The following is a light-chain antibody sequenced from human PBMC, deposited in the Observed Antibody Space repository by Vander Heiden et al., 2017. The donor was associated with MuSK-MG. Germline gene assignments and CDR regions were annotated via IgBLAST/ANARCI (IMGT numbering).Light chain of an antibody. CDR1: NMGSKS. J-gene: IGLJ1*01. CDR2: YDS. Sequence: SYVLTQPPSVSVAPGKTARITWGGNNMGSKSVHWYQQKPGQAPVLVIYYDSDRPSGIPERFSGSNSGNTATLTISRVEAGDEADYYCQVWDSSSDHPGVFGTGTKVTVL. CDR3: QVWDSSSDHPGV. V-gene: IGLV3-21*04.